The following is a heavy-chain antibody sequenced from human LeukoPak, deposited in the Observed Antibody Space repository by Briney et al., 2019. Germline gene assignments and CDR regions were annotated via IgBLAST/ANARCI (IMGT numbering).Heavy chain of an antibody. V-gene: IGHV1-18*01. CDR1: GYSFTTYY. D-gene: IGHD3-22*01. CDR3: ARDRSADGGYYPGYCDF. CDR2: ISVHNGIR. Sequence: ASVKVSCKASGYSFTTYYMNWVRQAPGQGLEWTGWISVHNGIRQYGRKVEGRLTMTTDTSTVYMELRNLRSDDTAVYYCARDRSADGGYYPGYCDFWGQGTLVTVSS. J-gene: IGHJ4*02.